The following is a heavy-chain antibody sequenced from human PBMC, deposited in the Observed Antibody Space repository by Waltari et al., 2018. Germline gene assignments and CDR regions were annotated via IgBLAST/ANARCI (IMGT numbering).Heavy chain of an antibody. D-gene: IGHD3-9*01. J-gene: IGHJ6*03. Sequence: QVQLQESGPGLVKPSETLSLTCTVSGGSISSYYWSWIRQPAGKGLEWIGRIYTSGSTNYNPSLKSRFTRSVDTSKNQFSRKLSSVTAADTAVYYGARDIYDILTGYNRYYYYYYMDVWGKGTTVTISS. CDR2: IYTSGST. CDR3: ARDIYDILTGYNRYYYYYYMDV. CDR1: GGSISSYY. V-gene: IGHV4-4*07.